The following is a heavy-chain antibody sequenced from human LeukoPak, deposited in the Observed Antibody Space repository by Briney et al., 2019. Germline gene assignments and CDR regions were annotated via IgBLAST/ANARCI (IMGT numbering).Heavy chain of an antibody. CDR3: ARGPSAAYGAWFGP. CDR1: GGSISSYY. J-gene: IGHJ5*02. Sequence: PSETLSLTCTVSGGSISSYYWSWIRQPPGKGLEWIGKIGYGGNTNYNPSLKGRVTISVESSRNQVSLKLTSLTAADTAVYYCARGPSAAYGAWFGPWGQGTLVTVSP. V-gene: IGHV4-59*12. D-gene: IGHD3-16*01. CDR2: IGYGGNT.